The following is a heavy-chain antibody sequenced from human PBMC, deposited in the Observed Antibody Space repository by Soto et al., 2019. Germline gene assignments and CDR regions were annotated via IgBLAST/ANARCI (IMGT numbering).Heavy chain of an antibody. J-gene: IGHJ6*02. CDR2: IIPISGTA. V-gene: IGHV1-69*01. Sequence: QVQLVQSGAEVKKPGSSVKVSCKTSGGTFSSYAISWVRQAPGQGLXWMGGIIPISGTANYAQKFQGRVTITADESTSTAYMELSSLRSEDTAVYYCARSQGSSTSLEIYYYYYYGMDVWGQGTTVTVSS. D-gene: IGHD2-2*01. CDR3: ARSQGSSTSLEIYYYYYYGMDV. CDR1: GGTFSSYA.